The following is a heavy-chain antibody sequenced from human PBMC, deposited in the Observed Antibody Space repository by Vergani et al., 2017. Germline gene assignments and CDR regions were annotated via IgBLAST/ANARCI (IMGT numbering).Heavy chain of an antibody. CDR3: ARSVTGIFRLYAFDI. CDR1: GFTFSSYA. D-gene: IGHD2-21*02. CDR2: IRGSGGGS. J-gene: IGHJ3*02. Sequence: SESGGGLVQPGGSLRLSCAASGFTFSSYAMTWVRQAPGKGLEWVSGIRGSGGGSEYAEAVKGRFIISRDNSKNTLSLDMKTLRVADTAVYYCARSVTGIFRLYAFDIWGQGTLVIVSS. V-gene: IGHV3-23*01.